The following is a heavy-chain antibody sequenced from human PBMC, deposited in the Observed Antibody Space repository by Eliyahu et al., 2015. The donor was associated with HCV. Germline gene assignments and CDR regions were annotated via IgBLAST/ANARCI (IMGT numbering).Heavy chain of an antibody. D-gene: IGHD3-22*01. CDR1: GFTFXXXG. CDR3: ARDLGESYYYDSSGSDY. J-gene: IGHJ4*02. CDR2: IWYDGSNK. Sequence: QVQLVESGGGVVQPGRSLRLSCAAXGFTFXXXGMHWVRQAPGKGLEWVAVIWYDGSNKYYADSVKGRFTISRDNSKNTLYLQMNSLRAEDTAVYYCARDLGESYYYDSSGSDYWGQGTLVTVSS. V-gene: IGHV3-33*01.